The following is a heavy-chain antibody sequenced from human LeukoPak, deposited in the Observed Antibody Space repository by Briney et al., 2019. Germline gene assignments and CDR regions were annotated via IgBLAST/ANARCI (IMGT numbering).Heavy chain of an antibody. CDR2: INPNSGGT. Sequence: ASVKVSCKASGYTFTGYYMHWVRQAPGQGLEWMGRINPNSGGTNYAQKFQGRVTMTRDTSISTAYMELSRLRSDDTAVYYCARSGAYYYYYMDVWGKGTMVTVSS. CDR1: GYTFTGYY. CDR3: ARSGAYYYYYMDV. V-gene: IGHV1-2*06. J-gene: IGHJ6*03. D-gene: IGHD3-10*01.